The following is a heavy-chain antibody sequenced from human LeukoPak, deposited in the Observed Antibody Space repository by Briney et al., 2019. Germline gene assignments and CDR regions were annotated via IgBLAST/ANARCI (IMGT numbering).Heavy chain of an antibody. V-gene: IGHV1-69*05. J-gene: IGHJ6*03. CDR3: AGRRTTVVTPNYYYYYMDV. CDR1: GGTFSSYA. CDR2: IIPIFGTA. D-gene: IGHD4-23*01. Sequence: SVKVSCKASGGTFSSYAISWVRQAPGQGLEWMGGIIPIFGTANYAQKFQGRVTITTDESTSTAYMELSSLRPEDTAVYYCAGRRTTVVTPNYYYYYMDVWGKGTTVTVSS.